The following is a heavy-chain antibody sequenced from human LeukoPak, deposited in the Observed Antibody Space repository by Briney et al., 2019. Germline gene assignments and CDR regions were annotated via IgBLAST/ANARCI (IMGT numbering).Heavy chain of an antibody. CDR1: GGSISSYY. J-gene: IGHJ4*02. Sequence: PSETLSLTCTVSGGSISSYYWSWIRQPPGKGLEWIGHIYNTGSTNYNPSLKSRVTISVDTSKIQFSLKLSSVTAADTAVYYCAIASYVWGSYRTFDYWGQGTLVTVSS. V-gene: IGHV4-59*12. CDR2: IYNTGST. D-gene: IGHD3-16*02. CDR3: AIASYVWGSYRTFDY.